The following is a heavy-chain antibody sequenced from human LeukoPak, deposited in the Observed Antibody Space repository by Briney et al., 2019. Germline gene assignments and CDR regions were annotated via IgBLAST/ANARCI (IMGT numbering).Heavy chain of an antibody. J-gene: IGHJ4*02. CDR1: GGSISSSSYY. Sequence: SETLSLTCTVSGGSISSSSYYWGWIRQPPGKELEWIGSIYYSGSTYYNPSLKSRVTISVDTSKNQFSLKLSSVTAADTAAYYCARYGQWLVRSFDYWGQGTLVTVSS. D-gene: IGHD6-19*01. CDR3: ARYGQWLVRSFDY. CDR2: IYYSGST. V-gene: IGHV4-39*01.